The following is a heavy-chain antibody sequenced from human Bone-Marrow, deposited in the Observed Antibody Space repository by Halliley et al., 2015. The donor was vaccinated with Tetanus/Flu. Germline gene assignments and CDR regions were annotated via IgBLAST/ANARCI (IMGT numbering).Heavy chain of an antibody. D-gene: IGHD3-9*01. Sequence: WIGYIYHYWNTYYNPSFQSRLIISVDTSKNQFSLNLNSVTAADTAVYYCARSTYDILTGYYFYSWGQGILFTVSS. J-gene: IGHJ4*02. V-gene: IGHV4-31*02. CDR2: IYHYWNT. CDR3: ARSTYDILTGYYFYS.